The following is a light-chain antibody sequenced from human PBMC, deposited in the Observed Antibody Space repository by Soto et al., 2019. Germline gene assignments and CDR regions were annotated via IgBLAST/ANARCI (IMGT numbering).Light chain of an antibody. J-gene: IGKJ5*01. CDR2: GAS. CDR1: QSVSSN. V-gene: IGKV3-15*01. Sequence: EFVLTHSPATLSVSPVERATLSGRASQSVSSNLAWYQQKPGQAPRLLIYGASTRATGIPARFSGSGSGTEFTLTISSLQSEDFAVYYCQQYNNWPVTFGQGTRLEIK. CDR3: QQYNNWPVT.